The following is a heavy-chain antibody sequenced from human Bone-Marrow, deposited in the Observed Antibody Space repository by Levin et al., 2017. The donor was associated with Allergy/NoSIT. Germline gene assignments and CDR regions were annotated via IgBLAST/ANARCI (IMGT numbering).Heavy chain of an antibody. CDR1: GFTFSSYW. CDR3: ARARLSTSSPDFDY. D-gene: IGHD6-6*01. CDR2: INSDGSST. Sequence: SCAASGFTFSSYWMHWVRHPPGKGLVWVSRINSDGSSTTYADSVKGRFTISRDNAKNTLYLQMNSLRAEDTAVYYCARARLSTSSPDFDYWGQGTLVTVSS. J-gene: IGHJ4*02. V-gene: IGHV3-74*01.